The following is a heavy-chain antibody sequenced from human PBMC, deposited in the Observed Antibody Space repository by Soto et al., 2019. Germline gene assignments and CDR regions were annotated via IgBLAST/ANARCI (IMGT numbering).Heavy chain of an antibody. CDR3: ARDEGATVTSDPYDY. V-gene: IGHV1-46*03. Sequence: QVQLVQSGAEVKKPGASVTVSCKASGYTFTSYYMHWVRQAPGQGLEWRGIINPSGGRTSYAQKFQGRVTMTRDTSTSTVYMELSSLRSEDTAVYYCARDEGATVTSDPYDYWGQRTLVTVSS. CDR2: INPSGGRT. CDR1: GYTFTSYY. D-gene: IGHD4-17*01. J-gene: IGHJ4*02.